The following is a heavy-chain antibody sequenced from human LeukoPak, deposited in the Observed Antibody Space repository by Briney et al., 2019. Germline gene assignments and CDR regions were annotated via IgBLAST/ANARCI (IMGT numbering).Heavy chain of an antibody. D-gene: IGHD6-19*01. CDR3: ARDLAVAGTHWFDP. CDR2: INPSGGST. V-gene: IGHV1-46*01. Sequence: ASVKVSCKASGYTFTSYYMHWVRQAPGQGLEWMGIINPSGGSTSYAQKFQGRVTMTTDTSTSTAYMELRSLRSDDTAVYYCARDLAVAGTHWFDPWGQGTLVTVSS. CDR1: GYTFTSYY. J-gene: IGHJ5*02.